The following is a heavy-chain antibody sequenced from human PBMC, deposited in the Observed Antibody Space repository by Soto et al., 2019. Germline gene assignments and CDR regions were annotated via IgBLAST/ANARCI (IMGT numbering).Heavy chain of an antibody. CDR3: ARDRGVAPPVAGNTHYYYYMDV. CDR1: GYSFTNYG. V-gene: IGHV1-18*01. D-gene: IGHD6-19*01. Sequence: QDQLVQSGGEVKKPGASVKVSCKASGYSFTNYGITWVRQAPGQGVEWMGWISAYNGDTNYAQKLQGRVTMTTDASTNTTYLEFRSLRSDDTAVYYCARDRGVAPPVAGNTHYYYYMDVWGKGATVTVSS. J-gene: IGHJ6*03. CDR2: ISAYNGDT.